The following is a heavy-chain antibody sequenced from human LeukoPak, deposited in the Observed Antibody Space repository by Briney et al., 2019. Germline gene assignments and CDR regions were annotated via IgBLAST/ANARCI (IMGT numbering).Heavy chain of an antibody. CDR1: GYTLPSYF. CDR2: INPTGGSA. D-gene: IGHD6-6*01. V-gene: IGHV1-46*01. Sequence: ASVKVSCKASGYTLPSYFMHWVRQAPGQGLEWMGIINPTGGSATYAQKFQGRVTMTRDTSTSTVYMELSSLRSDDTAVYYCARTAARRFDYWGQGTLVTVSS. CDR3: ARTAARRFDY. J-gene: IGHJ4*02.